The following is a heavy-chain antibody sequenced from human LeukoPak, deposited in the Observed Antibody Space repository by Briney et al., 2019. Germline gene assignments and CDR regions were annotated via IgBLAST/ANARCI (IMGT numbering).Heavy chain of an antibody. CDR3: ARSGSYLEWFDP. J-gene: IGHJ5*02. V-gene: IGHV1-69*05. CDR1: GGTFSSYA. CDR2: IIPIFGTA. Sequence: SVKVSCKASGGTFSSYAISWVRQAPGQGLEWTGGIIPIFGTANYAQKFQGRVTITTDESTSTAYMELSSLRSEDTAVYYCARSGSYLEWFDPWGQGTLVTVSS. D-gene: IGHD1-26*01.